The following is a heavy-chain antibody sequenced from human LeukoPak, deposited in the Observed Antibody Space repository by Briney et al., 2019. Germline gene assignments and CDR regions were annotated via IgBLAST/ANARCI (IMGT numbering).Heavy chain of an antibody. D-gene: IGHD2-2*01. Sequence: PSETLSLTCTVSGVSVSSYYWSWIRQHPGKGLEWIGYIYYSGSTYYNPSLKSRVTISVDTSKNQFSLKLSSVTAADTAVYYCAREYCSSTSCIFDYWGQGTLVTVSS. V-gene: IGHV4-59*06. CDR3: AREYCSSTSCIFDY. CDR2: IYYSGST. CDR1: GVSVSSYY. J-gene: IGHJ4*02.